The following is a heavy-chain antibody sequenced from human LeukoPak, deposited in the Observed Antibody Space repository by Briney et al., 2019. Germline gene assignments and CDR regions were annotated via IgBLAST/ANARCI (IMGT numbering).Heavy chain of an antibody. J-gene: IGHJ4*02. CDR3: ARDRRGYYDYVWGSYRQPHFDY. Sequence: GASVKVSCKASGYTFTSYGISWVRQAPGQGLEWMGWISAYNGNTNYAQKLQGRVTMTTDTPTSTAYMELRSLRSDDTAVYYCARDRRGYYDYVWGSYRQPHFDYWGQGTLVTVSS. D-gene: IGHD3-16*02. CDR2: ISAYNGNT. V-gene: IGHV1-18*01. CDR1: GYTFTSYG.